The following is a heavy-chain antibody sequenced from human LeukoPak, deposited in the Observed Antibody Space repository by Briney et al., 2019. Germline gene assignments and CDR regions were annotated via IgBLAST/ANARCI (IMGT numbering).Heavy chain of an antibody. CDR1: GGSISSGGYS. D-gene: IGHD3-22*01. CDR2: INHSGST. Sequence: SETLSLTCTVSGGSISSGGYSWSWIRQPPGKGLEWIGEINHSGSTNYNPSLKSRVTISVDTSKNQFSLKLSSVTAADTAVYYCARGQTYYYDSSGYYSFGYWGQGTLVTVSS. J-gene: IGHJ4*02. V-gene: IGHV4-39*07. CDR3: ARGQTYYYDSSGYYSFGY.